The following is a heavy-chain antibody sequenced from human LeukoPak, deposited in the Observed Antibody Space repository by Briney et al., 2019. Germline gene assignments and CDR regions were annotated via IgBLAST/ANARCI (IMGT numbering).Heavy chain of an antibody. Sequence: PGRSLRLSCAASGFTFSSYGMYWVRQALGKGLEWVAVIWYDGSNKYYADSVKGRFTISRDNSKNTLYLQMNSLRAEDTAVYYCARWDILTGYYYWGQGTLVTVSS. CDR1: GFTFSSYG. J-gene: IGHJ4*02. V-gene: IGHV3-33*08. D-gene: IGHD3-9*01. CDR2: IWYDGSNK. CDR3: ARWDILTGYYY.